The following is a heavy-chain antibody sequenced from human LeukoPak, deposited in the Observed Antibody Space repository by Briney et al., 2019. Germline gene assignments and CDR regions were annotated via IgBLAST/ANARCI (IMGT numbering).Heavy chain of an antibody. J-gene: IGHJ4*02. CDR3: AMGGSSSHLLDY. CDR1: GYTFTGYY. D-gene: IGHD6-6*01. V-gene: IGHV1-2*02. Sequence: ASVNVSCKAYGYTFTGYYMHWVRQAPGQGLEWMGWINPNSGGTNYAQKFQGRVTMTRDTSISTAYMELSRLRSDDTAVYYCAMGGSSSHLLDYWGQGTLVTVSS. CDR2: INPNSGGT.